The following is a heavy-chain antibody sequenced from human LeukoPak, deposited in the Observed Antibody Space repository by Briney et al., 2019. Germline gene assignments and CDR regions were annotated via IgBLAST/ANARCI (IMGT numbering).Heavy chain of an antibody. CDR2: ISGSSSYI. CDR3: ARGEYGSGSYHIDY. D-gene: IGHD3-10*01. V-gene: IGHV3-21*01. Sequence: GGSLRLSCTASGFTFSSYSMNWVRQAPGKGLEWVSFISGSSSYIYYAASLKGRFTISRDNAKNSLYLQMNSLRAEDTAVYYCARGEYGSGSYHIDYWGQGTLVTVSS. J-gene: IGHJ4*02. CDR1: GFTFSSYS.